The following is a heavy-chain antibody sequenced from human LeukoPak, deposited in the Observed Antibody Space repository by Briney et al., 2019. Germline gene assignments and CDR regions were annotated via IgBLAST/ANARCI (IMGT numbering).Heavy chain of an antibody. Sequence: SQTLSLTCTVSSVSISSGNYYWSWIRQPPGKGLEWIGYIYYSGSNYYNPSLRSRVTTSVDTSKNQFSLNLSSVTAADTAVYFWARAGGNYYGWFGPWGQGTLVTVSS. CDR3: ARAGGNYYGWFGP. J-gene: IGHJ5*02. CDR2: IYYSGSN. D-gene: IGHD1-26*01. CDR1: SVSISSGNYY. V-gene: IGHV4-30-4*08.